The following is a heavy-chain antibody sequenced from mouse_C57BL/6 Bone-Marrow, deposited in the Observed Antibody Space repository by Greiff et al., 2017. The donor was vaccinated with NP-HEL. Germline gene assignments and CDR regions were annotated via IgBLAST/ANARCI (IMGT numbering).Heavy chain of an antibody. CDR1: GYTFTSYW. D-gene: IGHD2-1*01. J-gene: IGHJ4*01. CDR2: IHPNSGST. Sequence: QVQLKQPGAELVKPGASVKLSCKASGYTFTSYWMHWVKQRPGQGLEWIGMIHPNSGSTNYNEKFKSKATLTVDKSSSTAYMQLSSLTSEDSAVYYCARGGVYYNYAMDYWGQGTSVTVSS. V-gene: IGHV1-64*01. CDR3: ARGGVYYNYAMDY.